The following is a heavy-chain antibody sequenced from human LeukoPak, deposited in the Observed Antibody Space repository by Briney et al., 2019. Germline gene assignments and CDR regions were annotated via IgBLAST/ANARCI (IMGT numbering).Heavy chain of an antibody. D-gene: IGHD5-24*01. CDR1: GGSISSQY. CDR3: ARDRDGLFDY. Sequence: SETLSLTCTVSGGSISSQYWSWIRQPPGEGQEWIGYMHNSGSTNFNPSLKSRVTISVDTSKNQFSLKLSSVTAADTAVYYCARDRDGLFDYWGQGTLVTVSS. CDR2: MHNSGST. V-gene: IGHV4-59*11. J-gene: IGHJ4*02.